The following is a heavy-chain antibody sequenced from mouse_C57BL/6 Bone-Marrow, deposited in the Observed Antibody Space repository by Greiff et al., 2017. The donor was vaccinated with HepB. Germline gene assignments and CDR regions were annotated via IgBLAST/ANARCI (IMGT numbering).Heavy chain of an antibody. CDR1: GYTFTDYE. CDR2: IDPETGGT. V-gene: IGHV1-15*01. CDR3: KRRSNYLAWFAY. Sequence: QVQLQQSGAELVRPGASVTLSCKASGYTFTDYEMHWVKQTPVHGLEWIGAIDPETGGTAYNQKFKGKAILTADKSSSTAYMELRSLTSEDSAVYYGKRRSNYLAWFAYWGQGTLVTVSA. J-gene: IGHJ3*01. D-gene: IGHD2-5*01.